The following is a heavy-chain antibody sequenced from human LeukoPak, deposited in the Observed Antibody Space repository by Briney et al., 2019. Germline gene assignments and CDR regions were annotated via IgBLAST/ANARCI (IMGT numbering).Heavy chain of an antibody. Sequence: SETLSLTCTVSGGSISSYYWSWIRQPPGKGLEWIGYIYYSGSTNYNPSLKSRVTISVDTSTNQFSLKLSSVTAADTAVYYCARVLAYSSGWYYFDYWGQGTLVTVSS. CDR3: ARVLAYSSGWYYFDY. D-gene: IGHD6-19*01. CDR2: IYYSGST. CDR1: GGSISSYY. V-gene: IGHV4-59*01. J-gene: IGHJ4*02.